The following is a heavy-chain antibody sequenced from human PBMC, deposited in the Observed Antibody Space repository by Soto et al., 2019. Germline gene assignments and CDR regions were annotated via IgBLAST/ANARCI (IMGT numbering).Heavy chain of an antibody. J-gene: IGHJ1*01. V-gene: IGHV3-21*01. CDR1: GFTFSSYS. CDR2: ISSSSSYI. CDR3: ARGLSPSRYCSGGSCPSRMYIDVYFQH. Sequence: GGSLRLSCAASGFTFSSYSMNWVRQAPGKGLEWVSSISSSSSYIYYADSVKGRFTISGDNAKNSLYLQMNSLRAEDTAVYYCARGLSPSRYCSGGSCPSRMYIDVYFQHWGQGTLVTVSS. D-gene: IGHD2-15*01.